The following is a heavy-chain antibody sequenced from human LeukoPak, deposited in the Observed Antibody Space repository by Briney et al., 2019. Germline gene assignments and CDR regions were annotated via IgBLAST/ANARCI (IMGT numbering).Heavy chain of an antibody. CDR2: IYHSGST. J-gene: IGHJ4*02. Sequence: SETLSLTCTVSGYSISSGYYWGWIRQPPGKGLEWIGSIYHSGSTYYNPSLKSRVTISVDTSKNQFSLKLSSVTAADTAVYYCASGMTGKFDYWGQGTLVTVSS. CDR1: GYSISSGYY. D-gene: IGHD1-14*01. V-gene: IGHV4-38-2*02. CDR3: ASGMTGKFDY.